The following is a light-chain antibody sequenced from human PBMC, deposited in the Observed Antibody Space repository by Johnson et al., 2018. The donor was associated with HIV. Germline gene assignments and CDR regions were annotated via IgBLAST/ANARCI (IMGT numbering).Light chain of an antibody. CDR1: SSNIGNNY. CDR3: GTWDSSLTAV. Sequence: VLTQPPSVSAAPGQKVTISCSGSSSNIGNNYVSWYQQLPGTAPKLLIYENNKRPSGIPDRFSGSKSGTSATLGITGLQTGDEADYYCGTWDSSLTAVFGTGTKVTVL. CDR2: ENN. J-gene: IGLJ1*01. V-gene: IGLV1-51*02.